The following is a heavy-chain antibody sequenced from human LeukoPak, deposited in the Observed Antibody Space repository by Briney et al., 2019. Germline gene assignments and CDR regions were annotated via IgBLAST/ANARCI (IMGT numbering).Heavy chain of an antibody. CDR2: IYYSGST. V-gene: IGHV4-39*07. D-gene: IGHD2-2*01. Sequence: PSETLSLTCTVSGGSISSSSYYWGWIRQPPGKGLGWIGSIYYSGSTYYNLSLKSRVTISVDTSKNQFSLKLSSVTAADTAVYYCASDDCSSTSCYGRGDYWGQGTLVTVSS. J-gene: IGHJ4*02. CDR1: GGSISSSSYY. CDR3: ASDDCSSTSCYGRGDY.